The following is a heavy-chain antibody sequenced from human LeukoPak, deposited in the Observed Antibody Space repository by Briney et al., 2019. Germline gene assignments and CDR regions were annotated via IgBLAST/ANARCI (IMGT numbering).Heavy chain of an antibody. V-gene: IGHV1-18*01. CDR3: ARDRVGSGWPRPFYFEN. Sequence: ASVKVSCKASGYTFTSYGISWVRQAPGQGLEWMGWISAYNGNTNYAQKLQGRVTMTTDTSTSTAYMELRSLRSDDTAVYYCARDRVGSGWPRPFYFENWGQGTLVTVSS. D-gene: IGHD6-19*01. CDR1: GYTFTSYG. CDR2: ISAYNGNT. J-gene: IGHJ4*02.